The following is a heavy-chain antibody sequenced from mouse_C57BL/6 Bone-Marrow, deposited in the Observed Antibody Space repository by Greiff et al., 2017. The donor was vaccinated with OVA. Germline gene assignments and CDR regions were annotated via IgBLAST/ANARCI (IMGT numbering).Heavy chain of an antibody. J-gene: IGHJ4*01. D-gene: IGHD2-4*01. CDR1: GYTFTSYG. V-gene: IGHV1-81*01. CDR2: IYPRSGNT. CDR3: ARVDYVYAMDY. Sequence: QVKLQQSGAELARPGASVKLSCKASGYTFTSYGISWVKQRTGQGLEWIGEIYPRSGNTYYNEKFKGKATLTADKSSSTAYMELRSLTSEDSAVYFCARVDYVYAMDYWGQGTSVTVSS.